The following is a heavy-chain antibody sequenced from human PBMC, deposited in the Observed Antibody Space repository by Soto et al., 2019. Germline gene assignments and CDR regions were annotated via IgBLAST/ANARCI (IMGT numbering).Heavy chain of an antibody. CDR3: ARCSWNYDYYYYYYYMDV. J-gene: IGHJ6*03. D-gene: IGHD1-7*01. CDR2: ISSSSSTI. V-gene: IGHV3-48*01. CDR1: GFTFSSYS. Sequence: GGSLRLSCAASGFTFSSYSMNWVRQAPGKGLEWVSYISSSSSTIYYADSVKGRFTISRDNAKNSLYLQMNSLRAEDTAVYYCARCSWNYDYYYYYYYMDVWGKGTTVTVSS.